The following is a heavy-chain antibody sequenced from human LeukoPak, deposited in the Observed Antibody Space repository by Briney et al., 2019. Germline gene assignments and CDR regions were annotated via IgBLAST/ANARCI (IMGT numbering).Heavy chain of an antibody. J-gene: IGHJ4*02. Sequence: SETLSLTCTVSGGSISISSSYWGWIRQPPGRGLEWVGSVHYSGNTFYNPSLKSRVTISVDTSKNQFSLKLRSVTAADTAVYYCARLYGNYQNYFDYWGQGTLVTVSS. V-gene: IGHV4-39*07. CDR3: ARLYGNYQNYFDY. CDR2: VHYSGNT. CDR1: GGSISISSSY. D-gene: IGHD1-7*01.